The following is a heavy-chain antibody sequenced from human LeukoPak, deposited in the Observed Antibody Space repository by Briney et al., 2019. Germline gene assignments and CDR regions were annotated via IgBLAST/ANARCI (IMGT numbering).Heavy chain of an antibody. V-gene: IGHV3-30*02. CDR1: GFTFSYYG. J-gene: IGHJ6*03. CDR2: IRYDGSNK. Sequence: GGSLRLSCAASGFTFSYYGMHWVRQAPGKGLEWVAFIRYDGSNKYYADSVKGRSTISRDNSKNTLYLQMNSLRAEDAAVYYCAKGYGDYGAPYYYYYMDVWGKGTTVTVSS. D-gene: IGHD4-17*01. CDR3: AKGYGDYGAPYYYYYMDV.